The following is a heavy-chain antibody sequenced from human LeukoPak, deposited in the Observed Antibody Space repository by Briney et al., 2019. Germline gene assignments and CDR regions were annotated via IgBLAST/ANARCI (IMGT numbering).Heavy chain of an antibody. V-gene: IGHV4-34*01. D-gene: IGHD3-10*01. CDR2: INHSGST. J-gene: IGHJ6*02. CDR1: GGSFSGYY. Sequence: SETLSLTCAVYGGSFSGYYWSWIRQPPGKGLEWIGEINHSGSTNYNPSLKSRVTISVDTSKNQFSLKLSSVTAADTAVYYCASSMVRGAHLYGMDVWGQGTTVTVSS. CDR3: ASSMVRGAHLYGMDV.